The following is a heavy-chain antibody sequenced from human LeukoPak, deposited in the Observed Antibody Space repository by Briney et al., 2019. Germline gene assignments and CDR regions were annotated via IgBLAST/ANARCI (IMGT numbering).Heavy chain of an antibody. J-gene: IGHJ6*03. D-gene: IGHD2-2*01. CDR3: ARVPVAPYYCYYIDG. V-gene: IGHV3-7*01. CDR1: GFTFSSYW. Sequence: GGSLRLSCAASGFTFSSYWMSWVRQAPGKGLEWVANIKQDGSEKYYVDSVKGRFTISRDNAKNSLYLQMNSLRAEDTAVYYCARVPVAPYYCYYIDGWGKGTTVTVSS. CDR2: IKQDGSEK.